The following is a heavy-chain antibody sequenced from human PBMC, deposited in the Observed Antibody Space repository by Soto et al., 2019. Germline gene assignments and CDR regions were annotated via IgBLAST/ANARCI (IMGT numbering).Heavy chain of an antibody. J-gene: IGHJ6*04. CDR2: ISYDGTNK. Sequence: QVQLVESGGGEVQPGRSLTISCAASGFTFSTYGMHWVRQTPGKGLEWVAVISYDGTNKFYSDSVKGRFTISRDNFKNTLTLQRNSLRADATAVYSCAKDLQSYGDYDYYCYGMDVWGVGTRVTVSS. CDR1: GFTFSTYG. D-gene: IGHD4-17*01. V-gene: IGHV3-30*18. CDR3: AKDLQSYGDYDYYCYGMDV.